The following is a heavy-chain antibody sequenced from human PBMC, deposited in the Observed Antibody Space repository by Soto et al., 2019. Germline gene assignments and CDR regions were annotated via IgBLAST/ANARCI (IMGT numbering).Heavy chain of an antibody. CDR2: IYYSGST. D-gene: IGHD3-9*01. J-gene: IGHJ6*02. CDR3: ARDRAYYDILTGSVGYYYGMDV. V-gene: IGHV4-59*01. CDR1: GGSISSYY. Sequence: PSETLSLTYTVSGGSISSYYGSWIRQPPGKGLEWIGYIYYSGSTNYNPSLKSRVTISVDTSKNQFSLKLSSVTAADTAVYYCARDRAYYDILTGSVGYYYGMDVWGQGTTVTVSS.